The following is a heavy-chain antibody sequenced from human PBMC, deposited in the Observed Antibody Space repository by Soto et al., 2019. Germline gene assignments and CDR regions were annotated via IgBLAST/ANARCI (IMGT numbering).Heavy chain of an antibody. CDR2: IYPGDSDT. CDR1: GYSFTSYW. Sequence: PGESLKISCKGSGYSFTSYWIGWVRQMPGKGLEWMGIIYPGDSDTRYSPSFQGQVTISADKSISTAYLQWCSLKASDTAMYYWARHVQQLDGSYGMDVWGQGTTVTVSS. CDR3: ARHVQQLDGSYGMDV. D-gene: IGHD6-13*01. J-gene: IGHJ6*02. V-gene: IGHV5-51*01.